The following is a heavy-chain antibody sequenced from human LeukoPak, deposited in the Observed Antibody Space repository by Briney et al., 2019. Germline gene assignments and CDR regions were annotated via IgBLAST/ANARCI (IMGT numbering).Heavy chain of an antibody. J-gene: IGHJ4*02. CDR3: ARGAAYYFDSSGYYYSYFAS. D-gene: IGHD3-22*01. CDR2: INPNSGGT. Sequence: ASVKVSCKASGYTFTGYYIHWVRQAPGQGLEWMGWINPNSGGTNYAQKFQGRVTMTRDTSMSTAYMELSRLRSGDTAVYYCARGAAYYFDSSGYYYSYFASWGQGTLVTVSS. V-gene: IGHV1-2*02. CDR1: GYTFTGYY.